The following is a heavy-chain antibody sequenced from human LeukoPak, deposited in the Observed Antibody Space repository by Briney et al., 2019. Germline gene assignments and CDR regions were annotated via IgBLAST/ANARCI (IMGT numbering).Heavy chain of an antibody. CDR2: INPNSGCT. D-gene: IGHD1-1*01. CDR3: ARDSIWDDGRLDY. CDR1: GYTFTSYG. Sequence: ASVKVSCKACGYTFTSYGISWVRQAPGQGREWMGWINPNSGCTNYARKFQGGVTMTRDTSISTAYMELSRLRSDDTAVYYCARDSIWDDGRLDYWGQGTLVTVSS. J-gene: IGHJ4*02. V-gene: IGHV1-2*02.